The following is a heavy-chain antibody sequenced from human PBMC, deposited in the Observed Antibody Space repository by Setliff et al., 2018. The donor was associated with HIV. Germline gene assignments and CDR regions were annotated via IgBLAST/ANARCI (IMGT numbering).Heavy chain of an antibody. CDR3: ARPWAFDI. CDR2: ISRDSDRI. CDR1: GFTFSSYE. J-gene: IGHJ3*02. V-gene: IGHV3-48*04. Sequence: GGSLRLSCAASGFTFSSYEMTWVRQAPGKGLECISYISRDSDRIHYADSVKGRFTVSRDNAKNSLFLQMHSLRAEDTAVYYCARPWAFDIWGQGTMVTVSS.